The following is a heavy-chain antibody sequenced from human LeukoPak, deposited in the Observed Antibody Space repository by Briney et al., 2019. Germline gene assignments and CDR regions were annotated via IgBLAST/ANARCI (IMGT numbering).Heavy chain of an antibody. J-gene: IGHJ4*02. CDR1: GYTFTSYG. Sequence: GASVKVSCKASGYTFTSYGISWVRQAPGQGLEWMGWINPNSGGTNYAQKFQGRVTMTRDTSISTAYMEPSRLRSDDTAVYYCARDFEDTAMVTLFDYWGQGTLVTVSS. CDR2: INPNSGGT. CDR3: ARDFEDTAMVTLFDY. V-gene: IGHV1-2*02. D-gene: IGHD5-18*01.